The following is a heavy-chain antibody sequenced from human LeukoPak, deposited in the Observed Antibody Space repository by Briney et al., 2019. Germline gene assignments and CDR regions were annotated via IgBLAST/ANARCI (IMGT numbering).Heavy chain of an antibody. J-gene: IGHJ6*03. CDR2: VSGGGGTT. D-gene: IGHD3-3*01. Sequence: PGGSLRLSCAASGFTFSSYAMSWVRRAPGKGLEWVSTVSGGGGTTYYADSVKGRFTISRDNSKNSLYLKMNTLRAEDTAVYYCAKGGSFWSGYPTDYMDVWGKGTTVTVSS. CDR1: GFTFSSYA. CDR3: AKGGSFWSGYPTDYMDV. V-gene: IGHV3-23*01.